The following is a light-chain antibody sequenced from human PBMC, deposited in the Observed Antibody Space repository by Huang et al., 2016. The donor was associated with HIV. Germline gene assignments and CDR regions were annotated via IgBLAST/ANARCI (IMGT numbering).Light chain of an antibody. CDR3: QQSYNTPYT. Sequence: DIQMTQSPSSLSASVGARVTISCRASQGIMSYVSWYQQRPGRAPRLLISAASRLQGGVASRFSGTGSGTEFTLTISSLQPEDFATYYCQQSYNTPYTFGQGTKLEIK. CDR1: QGIMSY. CDR2: AAS. V-gene: IGKV1-39*01. J-gene: IGKJ2*01.